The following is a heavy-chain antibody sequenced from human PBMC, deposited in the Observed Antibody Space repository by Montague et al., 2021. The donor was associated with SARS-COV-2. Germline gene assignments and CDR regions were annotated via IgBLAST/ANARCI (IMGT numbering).Heavy chain of an antibody. J-gene: IGHJ3*02. D-gene: IGHD3-10*01. Sequence: SETLSLTCSVSGDSINNSRYYWGWIRQPPGKGLEWIGTIYYSGSAYYNPALKSRVTISVDTSKDQFSLKLNSVTAKDTAVYYCARLESTRGVIIRGAFHIWGQETKVTVSS. V-gene: IGHV4-39*01. CDR2: IYYSGSA. CDR3: ARLESTRGVIIRGAFHI. CDR1: GDSINNSRYY.